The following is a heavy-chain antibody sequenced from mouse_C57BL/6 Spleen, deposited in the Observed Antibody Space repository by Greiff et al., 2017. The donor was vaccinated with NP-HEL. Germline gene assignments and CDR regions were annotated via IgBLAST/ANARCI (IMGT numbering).Heavy chain of an antibody. CDR3: ARRRYYYGSSYVGAMDY. V-gene: IGHV5-17*01. D-gene: IGHD1-1*01. CDR1: GFTFSDYG. CDR2: ISSGSSTI. Sequence: EVMLVESGGGLVKPGGSLKLSCAASGFTFSDYGMHWVRQAPEKGLEWVAYISSGSSTIYYADTVKGRFTISRDNAKNTLFLQMTSLRSEDTAMYYCARRRYYYGSSYVGAMDYWGQGTSVTVSS. J-gene: IGHJ4*01.